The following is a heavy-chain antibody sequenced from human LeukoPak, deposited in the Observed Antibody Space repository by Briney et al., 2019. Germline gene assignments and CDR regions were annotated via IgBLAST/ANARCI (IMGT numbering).Heavy chain of an antibody. CDR3: ATDPHDEQLYAFDI. CDR2: FDPEDGET. D-gene: IGHD3-10*01. J-gene: IGHJ3*02. Sequence: AASVKVSCKVSGYTLTELSMHWVRHAPRKGLERMGGFDPEDGETIYAQKFQGRVNMTEDTSTDTAYMELSSLRSEDTAVYYCATDPHDEQLYAFDIWGQGTTVSVSS. CDR1: GYTLTELS. V-gene: IGHV1-24*01.